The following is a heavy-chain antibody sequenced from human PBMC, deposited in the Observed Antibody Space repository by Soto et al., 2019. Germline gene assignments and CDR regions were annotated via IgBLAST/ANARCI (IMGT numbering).Heavy chain of an antibody. Sequence: SVKVSCKASGGTFSSYTITWVRQAPGQGLEWMGGITPMFGTPNYAQKFRGRVTITADESTSTAYMELSSLRSEDTAMYFCARDGTLYDSRAYYYLYWGQGALVTVSS. V-gene: IGHV1-69*13. CDR3: ARDGTLYDSRAYYYLY. CDR2: ITPMFGTP. CDR1: GGTFSSYT. D-gene: IGHD3-22*01. J-gene: IGHJ4*02.